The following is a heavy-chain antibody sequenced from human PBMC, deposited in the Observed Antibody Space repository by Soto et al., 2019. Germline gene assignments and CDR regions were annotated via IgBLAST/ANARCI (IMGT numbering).Heavy chain of an antibody. J-gene: IGHJ4*02. CDR3: ARDKITGLFEY. Sequence: QVQLQQWGAGLLKPSETLSLTCAVYGGSFSGYYWTWIRQPPGTGLEWIGEINHSGSTNYNPSLKSRVTISVDTSKNQFSLKLTSVTAADTAVYYCARDKITGLFEYWGQGTRVTVS. V-gene: IGHV4-34*01. CDR2: INHSGST. D-gene: IGHD2-8*02. CDR1: GGSFSGYY.